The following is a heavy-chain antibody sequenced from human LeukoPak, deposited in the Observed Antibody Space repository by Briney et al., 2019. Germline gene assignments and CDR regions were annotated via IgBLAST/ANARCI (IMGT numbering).Heavy chain of an antibody. J-gene: IGHJ4*02. D-gene: IGHD3-22*01. CDR2: IRSKANNYAT. CDR1: GFTFSGSA. CDR3: TGDNFDSSVKFDY. Sequence: GGSLRLSCVVSGFTFSGSAVHWVRQASGKGLEWVGRIRSKANNYATAYAASVKGRFTISRDDSRNTAYLQMNSLKTEDTAVYYCTGDNFDSSVKFDYWGQGTLVTVSS. V-gene: IGHV3-73*01.